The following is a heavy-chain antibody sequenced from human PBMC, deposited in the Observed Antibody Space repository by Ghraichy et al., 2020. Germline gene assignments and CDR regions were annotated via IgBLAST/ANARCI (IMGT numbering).Heavy chain of an antibody. CDR2: ISAYNGNT. D-gene: IGHD3-3*01. V-gene: IGHV1-18*01. Sequence: ASVKVSCKASGYTFTSYGISWVRQAPGQGLEWMGWISAYNGNTNYAQKLQGRVTMTTDTSTSTAYMELRSLRSDDTAVYYCARDAITIFGVVSRGDYWGQGTLVTVSS. CDR1: GYTFTSYG. CDR3: ARDAITIFGVVSRGDY. J-gene: IGHJ4*02.